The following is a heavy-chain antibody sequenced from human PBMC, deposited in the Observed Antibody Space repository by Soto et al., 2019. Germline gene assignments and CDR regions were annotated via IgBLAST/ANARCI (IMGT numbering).Heavy chain of an antibody. J-gene: IGHJ3*02. D-gene: IGHD2-2*01. CDR1: GGTFSSYA. Sequence: QVQLVQSGAEVKKPGSSVKVSCKASGGTFSSYAINWVRQAPGQGLEWMGGIIPMFGTANYAQNYQARVTITEDEPTSTAHMELSSLRSEDTAVYFCAHFSVGGPARSGAFDIWGQGTMVTVSS. CDR2: IIPMFGTA. CDR3: AHFSVGGPARSGAFDI. V-gene: IGHV1-69*01.